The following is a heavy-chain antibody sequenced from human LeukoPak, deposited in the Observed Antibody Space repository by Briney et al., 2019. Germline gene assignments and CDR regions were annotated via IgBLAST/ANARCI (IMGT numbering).Heavy chain of an antibody. J-gene: IGHJ4*02. D-gene: IGHD3-10*01. CDR3: ARESPYGSGIGY. V-gene: IGHV4-38-2*02. CDR1: GYSIRSGYY. Sequence: PSETLSLTWTVSGYSIRSGYYWGWIRQPPGKGLEWIGSIYHSGSTYYNPSLKSRVTISVDTSKNQFSLKLSSVTAADTAVYYCARESPYGSGIGYWGQGTLVTVSS. CDR2: IYHSGST.